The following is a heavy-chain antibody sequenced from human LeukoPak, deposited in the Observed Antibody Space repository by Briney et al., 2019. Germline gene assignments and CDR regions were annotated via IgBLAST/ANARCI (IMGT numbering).Heavy chain of an antibody. J-gene: IGHJ3*02. Sequence: GGSLRLSCAASGFTFSSYDMHWVRQATGKGLEWVSAIGTAGGTYYPGSVKGRFTISRENAKNSLYLQMNSLRAGDTAVYYCARRSGGSCYDAFDIWGQGTMVTVSS. D-gene: IGHD2-15*01. CDR3: ARRSGGSCYDAFDI. CDR2: IGTAGGT. CDR1: GFTFSSYD. V-gene: IGHV3-13*04.